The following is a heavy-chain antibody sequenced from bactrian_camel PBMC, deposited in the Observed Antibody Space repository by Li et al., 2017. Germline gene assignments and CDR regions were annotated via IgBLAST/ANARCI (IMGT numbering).Heavy chain of an antibody. Sequence: HVQLVESGGGAVQAGGSLRLSCTASGDTASTYFRIHCMGWFRQAPGKEREGVAAMYSTDSSAVYADSVKGRFTISRNNANNTVHLRMNNLQPEDTAMYLCAATWQYGGNLRPQVFDYWGQGTQVTVS. V-gene: IGHV3-3*01. CDR2: MYSTDSSA. CDR1: GDTASTYF. J-gene: IGHJ4*01. CDR3: AATWQYGGNLRPQVFDY. D-gene: IGHD6*01.